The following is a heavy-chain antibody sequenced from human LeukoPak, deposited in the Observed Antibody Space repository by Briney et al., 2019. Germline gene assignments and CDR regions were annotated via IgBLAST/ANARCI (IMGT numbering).Heavy chain of an antibody. CDR1: RFTFSSYI. V-gene: IGHV3-21*01. D-gene: IGHD3-9*01. CDR2: ISSSSSYI. J-gene: IGHJ4*02. CDR3: ARETHYDSLTCYFFDY. Sequence: PGGALRLSCAASRFTFSSYIMNWVRQAPGKGLEWVSSISSSSSYIYYADSVTGRFTISRDNTKNSLYLQMNSLRAEDTAVYYCARETHYDSLTCYFFDYWGQGTLATVSS.